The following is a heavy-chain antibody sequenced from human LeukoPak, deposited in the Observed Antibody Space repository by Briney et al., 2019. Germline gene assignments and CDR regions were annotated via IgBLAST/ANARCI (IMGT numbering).Heavy chain of an antibody. CDR3: AREIPGRIAADC. CDR2: ISSSSSYI. CDR1: GITFSSYS. D-gene: IGHD2-15*01. V-gene: IGHV3-21*01. J-gene: IGHJ4*02. Sequence: GGSLRLSCAASGITFSSYSMNWVRQAPGKGLEWVSSISSSSSYIYYADSVKGRFTISRDNAKNSLYLQMNRLRGEDTAIYSCAREIPGRIAADCWGQGTLVTVSS.